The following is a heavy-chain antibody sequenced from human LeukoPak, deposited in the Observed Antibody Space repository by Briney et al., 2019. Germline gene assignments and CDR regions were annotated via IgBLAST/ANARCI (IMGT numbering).Heavy chain of an antibody. J-gene: IGHJ6*03. D-gene: IGHD5-18*01. CDR3: ARGEPSPVGYGYYYYYYMDV. V-gene: IGHV4-59*01. Sequence: SETLSLTCTVSGGSISSYYWSWIRQPPGKGLEWMGYMYYSGSTNYNPSLKSRVTISVDTSKNQFSLKLSSVTAADTAVYYCARGEPSPVGYGYYYYYYMDVWGKGTTVTVSS. CDR2: MYYSGST. CDR1: GGSISSYY.